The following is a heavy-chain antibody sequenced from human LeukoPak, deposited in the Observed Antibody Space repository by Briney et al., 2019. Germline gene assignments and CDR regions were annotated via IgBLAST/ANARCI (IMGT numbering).Heavy chain of an antibody. V-gene: IGHV1-69*13. CDR1: GGTFNSYA. Sequence: GASVKVSCKASGGTFNSYAISGVRQAPGQGLEWMGGIIPIFGTANYAQKFQDRVTITADESTSTAYMELSSLRSEDTAVYYCARLRYFGWGDYYYYYDMDVWGKGATVTVS. CDR2: IIPIFGTA. D-gene: IGHD3-9*01. CDR3: ARLRYFGWGDYYYYYDMDV. J-gene: IGHJ6*03.